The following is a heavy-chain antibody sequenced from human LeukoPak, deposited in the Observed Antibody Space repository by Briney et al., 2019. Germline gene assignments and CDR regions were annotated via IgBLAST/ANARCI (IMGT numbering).Heavy chain of an antibody. V-gene: IGHV1-46*01. CDR2: INPSGGST. CDR3: TRSNTAMVRGGAFDI. Sequence: ASVKISCKASGYTSTSYYMHWLRHAPGQRLEWRGIINPSGGSTSYAQKFQGRVTMTRDTSTSTVYMELSSLRSEDTAVYYCTRSNTAMVRGGAFDIWGQGTKVSVSS. D-gene: IGHD5-18*01. CDR1: GYTSTSYY. J-gene: IGHJ3*02.